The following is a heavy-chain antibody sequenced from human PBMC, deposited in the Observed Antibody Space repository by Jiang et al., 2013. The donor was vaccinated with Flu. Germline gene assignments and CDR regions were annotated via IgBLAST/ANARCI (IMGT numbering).Heavy chain of an antibody. CDR1: GGSITSSNYY. V-gene: IGHV4-39*07. J-gene: IGHJ6*02. CDR2: IYYSGST. D-gene: IGHD5-18*01. CDR3: ARQWGHLLWLLSDYYYYYYGMDV. Sequence: GPGLVKPSETLSLTCSVSGGSITSSNYYWGWIRQPPGKGLEWIGSIYYSGSTYYNPSLKSRVTISVDTSKNQFSLKLSSVTAADTAVYYCARQWGHLLWLLSDYYYYYYGMDVWGQGTTVTVSS.